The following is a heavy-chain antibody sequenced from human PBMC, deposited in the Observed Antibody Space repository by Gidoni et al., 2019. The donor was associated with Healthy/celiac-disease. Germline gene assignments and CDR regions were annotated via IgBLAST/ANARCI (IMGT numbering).Heavy chain of an antibody. CDR1: GDSVSSHSAA. V-gene: IGHV6-1*01. CDR2: TYYRSKWYN. J-gene: IGHJ4*02. Sequence: QVQLQQSGPGLVKPSQTLSLTCSISGDSVSSHSAAWNWIRQSPSRGLEWLGRTYYRSKWYNDYAVSVKSRITINPDTSKNQLSLQLNSVTPEDTAVYYCASSVYYGYCSSTSCQLDYWGQGTLVTVSS. CDR3: ASSVYYGYCSSTSCQLDY. D-gene: IGHD2-2*03.